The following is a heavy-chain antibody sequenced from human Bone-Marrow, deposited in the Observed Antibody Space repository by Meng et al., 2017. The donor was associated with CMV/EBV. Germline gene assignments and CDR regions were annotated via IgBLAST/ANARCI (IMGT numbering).Heavy chain of an antibody. CDR3: ARVEYSSSSGRNRNYYYYYGMDV. D-gene: IGHD6-6*01. Sequence: ASVKVSCKASGYTFTDYYMHWVRQAPGQGLEWMGWMNPNSGNTGYAQKFQGRVTMTRNTSISTAYMELSSLRSEDTAVYYCARVEYSSSSGRNRNYYYYYGMDVWGQGTTVTVSS. CDR2: MNPNSGNT. CDR1: GYTFTDYY. J-gene: IGHJ6*02. V-gene: IGHV1-8*02.